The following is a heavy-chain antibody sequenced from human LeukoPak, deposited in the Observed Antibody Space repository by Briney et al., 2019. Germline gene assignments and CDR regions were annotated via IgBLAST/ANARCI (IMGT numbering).Heavy chain of an antibody. CDR3: ARHQGLAWSGYYMGY. D-gene: IGHD3-3*01. Sequence: SETLSLTCSVSGGSLSSSGHYWGWIRQPPGEGLEWVGRIYHSGSTHYNPSLKSRVAISVDTSKNQSSLKLSSVTAADTAVYYCARHQGLAWSGYYMGYWGQGSLVTVSS. V-gene: IGHV4-39*01. CDR1: GGSLSSSGHY. CDR2: IYHSGST. J-gene: IGHJ4*02.